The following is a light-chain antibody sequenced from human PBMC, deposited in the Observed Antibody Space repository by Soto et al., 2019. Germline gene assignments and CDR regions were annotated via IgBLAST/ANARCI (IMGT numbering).Light chain of an antibody. V-gene: IGKV3-20*01. J-gene: IGKJ2*01. CDR2: DAS. Sequence: EIVLTQSPGTLSLSPGERATLSCRASQSISRYWFGWYQQRPGQAPRLLFFDASTRATGIPDRFSGSGSGTDFTLTIGRLEPEDFAVYYCQYHGPSRPFTFGQGTKLEIK. CDR3: QYHGPSRPFT. CDR1: QSISRYW.